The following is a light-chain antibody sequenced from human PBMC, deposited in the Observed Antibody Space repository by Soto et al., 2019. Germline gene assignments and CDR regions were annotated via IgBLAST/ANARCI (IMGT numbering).Light chain of an antibody. CDR1: QAISSW. CDR2: AAS. V-gene: IGKV1D-12*01. CDR3: KQGNSFPRT. Sequence: DIQMTQSPSSVSASVGDRVTITCRASQAISSWLAWYQQKPGKAPKLLIYAASNLQTGVPSRFSGSGSGTDFTLTISRLQPEDFATYYCKQGNSFPRTFGQGTKVEIK. J-gene: IGKJ1*01.